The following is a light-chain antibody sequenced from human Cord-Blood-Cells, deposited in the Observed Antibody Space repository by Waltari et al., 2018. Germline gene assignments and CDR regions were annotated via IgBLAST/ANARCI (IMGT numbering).Light chain of an antibody. J-gene: IGLJ2*01. Sequence: QSVLTQPPSVSEAPRPRVTISCSGSSSNIGNNAVHWYQQLPGKAPKLLIYYDDLLPSGVSDRFSGSKSGTSASLAISGLQSEDEADYYCAAWDDSLNGVVFGGGTKLTVL. CDR2: YDD. CDR3: AAWDDSLNGVV. V-gene: IGLV1-36*01. CDR1: SSNIGNNA.